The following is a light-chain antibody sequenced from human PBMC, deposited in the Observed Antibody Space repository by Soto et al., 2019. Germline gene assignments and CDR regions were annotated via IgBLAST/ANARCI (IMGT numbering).Light chain of an antibody. Sequence: QLVLTQPPSASGSPGQSVAISCSGTSSDVGGYNYVSWYQQHPGKAPKLMLYEVTKRPSGVPDRFSGSKSGNTASLTVSGLQAEDEADYYCISYAGSNNVIFGGGTKLTVL. CDR1: SSDVGGYNY. J-gene: IGLJ2*01. CDR3: ISYAGSNNVI. V-gene: IGLV2-8*01. CDR2: EVT.